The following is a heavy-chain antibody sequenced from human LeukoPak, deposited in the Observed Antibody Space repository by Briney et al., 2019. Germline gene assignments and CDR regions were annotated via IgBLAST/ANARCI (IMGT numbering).Heavy chain of an antibody. CDR2: IYPGDSDT. CDR1: GYTFTRSW. D-gene: IGHD6-19*01. CDR3: ARLFPGGQWLDSGTDH. J-gene: IGHJ4*02. V-gene: IGHV5-51*01. Sequence: PGESLKISCKGSGYTFTRSWIGWVRQMPGKGLESMGIIYPGDSDTRYSPSSQGQVTISADKSINTAYLQWTSLKASDTAMYYCARLFPGGQWLDSGTDHWGQGTLVTVSS.